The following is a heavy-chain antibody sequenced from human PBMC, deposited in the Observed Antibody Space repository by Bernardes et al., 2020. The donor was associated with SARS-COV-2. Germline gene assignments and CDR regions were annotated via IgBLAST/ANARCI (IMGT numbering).Heavy chain of an antibody. D-gene: IGHD4-4*01. CDR2: ISTSSTYI. CDR3: ARVDFSNLYYFDY. Sequence: GGSLRLSCAASGFTFSSYTMNWVRQAPGKGLEWVSSISTSSTYISYSDSVRGRFTISRDNAKNSVYLQMNSLRVDDTAVYYCARVDFSNLYYFDYWGQGTPVTVSS. V-gene: IGHV3-21*06. CDR1: GFTFSSYT. J-gene: IGHJ4*02.